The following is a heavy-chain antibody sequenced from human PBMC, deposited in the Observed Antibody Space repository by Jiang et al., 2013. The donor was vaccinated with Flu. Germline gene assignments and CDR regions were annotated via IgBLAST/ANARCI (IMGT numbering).Heavy chain of an antibody. V-gene: IGHV1-2*02. CDR3: ARSEEWSWLYYFDY. CDR1: GYTFTGYY. CDR2: INPNSGGT. D-gene: IGHD5-24*01. Sequence: GAEVKKPGASVKVSCKASGYTFTGYYMHWVRQAPGQGLEWMGWINPNSGGTNYAQKFQGRVTMTRDTSISTAYMELSRLRSDDTAVYYCARSEEWSWLYYFDYWGQGTLVTVSS. J-gene: IGHJ4*02.